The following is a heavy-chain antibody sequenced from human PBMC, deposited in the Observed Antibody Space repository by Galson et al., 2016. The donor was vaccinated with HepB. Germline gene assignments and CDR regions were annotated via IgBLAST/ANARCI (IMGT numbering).Heavy chain of an antibody. CDR2: LYSGGGST. J-gene: IGHJ2*01. V-gene: IGHV3-53*01. CDR1: GFTVSSSY. CDR3: ARVYDGSGSLSRGWYFDL. D-gene: IGHD3-22*01. Sequence: SLRLSCAASGFTVSSSYISWVRQAPGKGLEWVSILYSGGGSTHYADSVKGRFAISRDNSKNTLYLQMNSLRAEDTAVYFCARVYDGSGSLSRGWYFDLWGRGTLVTVSS.